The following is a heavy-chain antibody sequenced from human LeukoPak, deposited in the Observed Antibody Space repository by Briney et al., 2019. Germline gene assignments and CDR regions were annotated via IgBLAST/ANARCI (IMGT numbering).Heavy chain of an antibody. V-gene: IGHV3-23*01. CDR3: AKDEAVTGYSSGWYAYFDY. CDR1: GFTFSSYA. CDR2: ISGSGGST. D-gene: IGHD6-19*01. J-gene: IGHJ4*02. Sequence: GGSLRLSCAASGFTFSSYAMSWVRQAPGKGLEWVSAISGSGGSTYYADSVKGRFTISRDNSKNTLYLQMNSLRAEDTAVYYCAKDEAVTGYSSGWYAYFDYWGQGTLVTVSS.